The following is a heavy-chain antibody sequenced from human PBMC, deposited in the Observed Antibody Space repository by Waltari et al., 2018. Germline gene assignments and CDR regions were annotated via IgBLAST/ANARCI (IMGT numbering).Heavy chain of an antibody. V-gene: IGHV4-30-4*08. Sequence: QVQLQESGPGLGKPSQTLSVTGTVPGGPISTGYSYWSWIRQPPGKGLEWIGYISHSGSTYYNASLKSRVTISVDMSKNQFSLKLSSVTAADTAVYYCARRGDAAMEFDYWGQGTLVTVSS. D-gene: IGHD3-16*01. CDR2: ISHSGST. J-gene: IGHJ4*02. CDR3: ARRGDAAMEFDY. CDR1: GGPISTGYSY.